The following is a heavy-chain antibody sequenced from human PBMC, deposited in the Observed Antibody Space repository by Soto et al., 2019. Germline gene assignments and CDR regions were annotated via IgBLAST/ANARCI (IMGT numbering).Heavy chain of an antibody. Sequence: GGSLRLSCAGSGFTFSAYYMSWIRQAPGQGLEWVSYMSSSGVTVFYADSVKGRFTISRDNDKNSLYLQMYGVRAEDSAVYYCARNTISAAGADYYGLDVWGQGTTVTVSS. J-gene: IGHJ6*02. CDR1: GFTFSAYY. CDR2: MSSSGVTV. CDR3: ARNTISAAGADYYGLDV. D-gene: IGHD6-13*01. V-gene: IGHV3-11*01.